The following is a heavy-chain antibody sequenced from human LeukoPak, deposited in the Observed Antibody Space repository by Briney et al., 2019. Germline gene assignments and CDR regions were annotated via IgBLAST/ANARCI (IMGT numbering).Heavy chain of an antibody. J-gene: IGHJ3*02. V-gene: IGHV2-5*01. D-gene: IGHD4-17*01. CDR3: SHTVRTTVTTPADAFDI. Sequence: SGPTLVNPTQTLTLTCTFSGFSLSTSGVGVGWIRQPPGKALEWLALIYWNDDKRYSPSLKSRLTITKDTSKNQVVLTMTNMDPVDTATYYCSHTVRTTVTTPADAFDIWGQGTMVTVSS. CDR1: GFSLSTSGVG. CDR2: IYWNDDK.